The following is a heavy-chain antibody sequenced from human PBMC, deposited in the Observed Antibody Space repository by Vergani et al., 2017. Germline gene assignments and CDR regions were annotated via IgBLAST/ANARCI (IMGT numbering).Heavy chain of an antibody. V-gene: IGHV3-30-3*01. CDR1: GFTFSSYA. CDR3: ARGVGASYYFDY. Sequence: VQLVESGGGLVQPGRSLRLSCAASGFTFSSYAMHWVRQAPGKGLEWVAVISYDGSNKYYADSVKGRFTISRDNSKNTLYLQMNSLRAEDTAVYYCARGVGASYYFDYWGQGTLVTVSS. J-gene: IGHJ4*02. D-gene: IGHD1-26*01. CDR2: ISYDGSNK.